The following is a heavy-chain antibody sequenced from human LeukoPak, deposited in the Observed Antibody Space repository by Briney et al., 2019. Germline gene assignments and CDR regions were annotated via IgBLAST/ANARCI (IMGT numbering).Heavy chain of an antibody. V-gene: IGHV4-38-2*02. J-gene: IGHJ3*02. CDR2: IYYSGST. CDR3: AGPEIVVVISPSYAFDI. Sequence: SETLSLTCTVSGYSISSGYYWGWIRQPPGKGLEWIGSIYYSGSTYYNPSLKSRVTISVDTSKNQFSLKLSSVTAADTAVYYCAGPEIVVVISPSYAFDIWGQGTMVTVSS. D-gene: IGHD3-22*01. CDR1: GYSISSGYY.